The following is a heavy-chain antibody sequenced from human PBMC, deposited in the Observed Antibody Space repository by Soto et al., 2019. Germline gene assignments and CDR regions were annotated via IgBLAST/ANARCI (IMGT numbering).Heavy chain of an antibody. CDR1: GFTFSSYG. J-gene: IGHJ4*02. CDR2: IWYDGRNK. CDR3: AREQWLRRGGVDY. V-gene: IGHV3-33*01. Sequence: QVQLVESGGGVVQPGRSLRLSCAASGFTFSSYGMHWVRQAPGKGLEWVAVIWYDGRNKYYADSVKGRFTISRDNSKNTLYLQMNSLRAEDTAVYYCAREQWLRRGGVDYWGQGTLVTVSS. D-gene: IGHD5-12*01.